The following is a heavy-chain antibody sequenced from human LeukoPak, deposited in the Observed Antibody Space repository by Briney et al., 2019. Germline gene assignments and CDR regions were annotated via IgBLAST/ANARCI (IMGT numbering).Heavy chain of an antibody. CDR2: IYRGGTT. CDR1: GFTVSSNY. V-gene: IGHV3-66*01. J-gene: IGHJ4*02. Sequence: GGSLRLSCAASGFTVSSNYMGWGRQAPGRGLEWVSVIYRGGTTHNADSVKGRFTISRDNSKNTLYLQMNSLRAEDTAMYYCAREKSRDGDNWPYYFDCWGQGTLVTVSS. D-gene: IGHD5-24*01. CDR3: AREKSRDGDNWPYYFDC.